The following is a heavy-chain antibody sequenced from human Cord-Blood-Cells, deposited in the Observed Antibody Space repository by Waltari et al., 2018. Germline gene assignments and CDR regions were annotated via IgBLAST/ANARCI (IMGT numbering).Heavy chain of an antibody. Sequence: QVQLVPSGAEVKKPGSSVKVSCKASGGPFSSYAISWLRQALVTGLEWMGGIIPIFGTANYAQKFQGRVTITADESTSTAYMELSSLRSEDTAVYYCARLGCTGGVCYYYGMDVWGQGTTVTVSS. J-gene: IGHJ6*02. CDR3: ARLGCTGGVCYYYGMDV. D-gene: IGHD2-8*02. V-gene: IGHV1-69*01. CDR1: GGPFSSYA. CDR2: IIPIFGTA.